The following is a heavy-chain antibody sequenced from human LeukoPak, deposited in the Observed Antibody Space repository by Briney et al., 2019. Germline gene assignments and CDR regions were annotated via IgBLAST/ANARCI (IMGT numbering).Heavy chain of an antibody. Sequence: GGSLRLSCAASGFTFSNAWMSWVSQAPGKGLEWVGRIRTKSEGTTEYAAPVKGRFTISRDDSKNALYLQMNSLEAEDTAVYYCTIDSNSGWTGYWGQGTLVTVSS. V-gene: IGHV3-15*01. D-gene: IGHD6-19*01. CDR1: GFTFSNAW. CDR3: TIDSNSGWTGY. J-gene: IGHJ4*02. CDR2: IRTKSEGTT.